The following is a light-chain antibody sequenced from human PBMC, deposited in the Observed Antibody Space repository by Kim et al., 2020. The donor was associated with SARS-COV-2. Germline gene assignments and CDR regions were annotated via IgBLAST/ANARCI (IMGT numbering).Light chain of an antibody. CDR3: QQYGTSPRVT. CDR2: GAS. J-gene: IGKJ4*01. CDR1: QSVATNS. V-gene: IGKV3-20*01. Sequence: PGESATLSCRASQSVATNSLAWYQQLPGRAPRLLIYGASNRAVGVPDRFSGSGSGTDFTLTINRLEPEDFAVYYCQQYGTSPRVTFGGGTKVDIK.